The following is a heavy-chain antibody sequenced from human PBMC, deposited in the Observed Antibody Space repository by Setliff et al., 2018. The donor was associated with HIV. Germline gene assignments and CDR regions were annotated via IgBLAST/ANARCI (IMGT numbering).Heavy chain of an antibody. CDR3: ARRPLFGVVIASVAKMEFDY. Sequence: SETLSLTCAVYGGSFSGFYWSWIRQAPGKGLEWIGEINHSGKTNYNQVLKSRITLSVDTSENQFALKLASVTAADTAVYYCARRPLFGVVIASVAKMEFDYWGQGTLVTVSS. V-gene: IGHV4-34*01. CDR2: INHSGKT. D-gene: IGHD3-3*01. CDR1: GGSFSGFY. J-gene: IGHJ4*02.